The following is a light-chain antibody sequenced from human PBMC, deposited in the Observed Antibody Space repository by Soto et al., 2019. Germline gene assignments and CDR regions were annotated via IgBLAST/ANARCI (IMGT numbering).Light chain of an antibody. Sequence: EIVMTQSPATLSVSPGEGATLSCWASQNIGNNLAWYQQKPGQAPRLLIFGASTRATGVPARFSGSGSGTDFTPTISSLQSEDFAVYTCQQYHYWWPFGQGTKVE. CDR1: QNIGNN. J-gene: IGKJ1*01. V-gene: IGKV3-15*01. CDR2: GAS. CDR3: QQYHYWWP.